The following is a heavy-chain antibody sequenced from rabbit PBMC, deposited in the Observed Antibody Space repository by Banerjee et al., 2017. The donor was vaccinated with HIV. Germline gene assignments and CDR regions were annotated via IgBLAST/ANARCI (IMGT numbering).Heavy chain of an antibody. CDR1: EFSFSNYYW. D-gene: IGHD2-1*01. CDR2: IYVGSSGST. Sequence: QEQLEESGGDLVKPEGSLTLTYTASEFSFSNYYWICWVRQAPGKGLEWIACIYVGSSGSTYYASWVNGRFTISKTSSTTVTLQMTSLTAADKATYFCARERYDNYGDYDLWGQGTLVTVS. J-gene: IGHJ3*01. CDR3: ARERYDNYGDYDL. V-gene: IGHV1S45*01.